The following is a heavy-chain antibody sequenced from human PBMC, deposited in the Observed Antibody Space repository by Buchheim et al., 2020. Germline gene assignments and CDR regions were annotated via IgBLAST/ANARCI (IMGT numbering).Heavy chain of an antibody. J-gene: IGHJ4*02. D-gene: IGHD2-21*02. V-gene: IGHV3-30-3*01. CDR2: ISYDGSNK. Sequence: QVQLVESGGGVVQPGRSLRLSCAASGFTFSSYAMHWVRQAPGKGLEWVAVISYDGSNKYYADSVKGRFTISRENSKNTLYLQMNSLRAEDTAVYYCAREGGGDCYFDYWGQGTL. CDR1: GFTFSSYA. CDR3: AREGGGDCYFDY.